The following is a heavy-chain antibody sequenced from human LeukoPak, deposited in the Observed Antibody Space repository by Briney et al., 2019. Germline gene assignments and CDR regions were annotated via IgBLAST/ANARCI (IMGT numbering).Heavy chain of an antibody. CDR3: GREESGGDFDY. CDR2: INPRVDTT. CDR1: GYTFTNYL. V-gene: IGHV1-46*01. D-gene: IGHD2-21*01. J-gene: IGHJ4*02. Sequence: VASVKVSCKSCGYTFTNYLLHWVRQAPGQGLDWVGRINPRVDTTNYVQKFRDRVTMTRDTSTSTVYMELSSLRSEDTAVYHCGREESGGDFDYWGEGTIVTVSS.